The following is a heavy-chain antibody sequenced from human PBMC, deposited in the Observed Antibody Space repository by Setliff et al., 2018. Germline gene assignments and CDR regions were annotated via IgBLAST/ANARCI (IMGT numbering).Heavy chain of an antibody. CDR3: ARVESMVRGKNILRHFDY. CDR2: VTVYNGNT. V-gene: IGHV1-18*04. Sequence: ASVKVSCKATGYTLSRHYMHWVRQAPGQGLEWMGWVTVYNGNTKYAQNLQGRLTLTTDISTSTAYMELGSLTTDDTAVYYCARVESMVRGKNILRHFDYWGQGIQVTVSS. J-gene: IGHJ4*02. CDR1: GYTLSRHY. D-gene: IGHD3-10*01.